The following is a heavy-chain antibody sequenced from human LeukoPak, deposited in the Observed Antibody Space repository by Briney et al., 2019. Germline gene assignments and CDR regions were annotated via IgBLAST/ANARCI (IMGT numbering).Heavy chain of an antibody. CDR3: ARSTSGWWGPDDY. V-gene: IGHV5-51*01. CDR2: IYPGDFDT. Sequence: GESLKISCKGSGYSFTNYRIGWVRQMPGKGLEWMGIIYPGDFDTRYSPSFQGQVTISADKSISTAYLQWSSLKASDTAMYYCARSTSGWWGPDDYWGQGTLVTVSS. D-gene: IGHD6-19*01. J-gene: IGHJ4*02. CDR1: GYSFTNYR.